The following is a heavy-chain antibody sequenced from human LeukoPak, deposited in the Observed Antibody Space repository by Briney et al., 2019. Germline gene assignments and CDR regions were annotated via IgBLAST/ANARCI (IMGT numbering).Heavy chain of an antibody. D-gene: IGHD4-23*01. Sequence: WASVKVSCKASGYTFTSYGISWVRQAPGQGLEWMGWISAYNGNTNYAQTLQGRVTMTTDTSTSTAYMELRSLRSDDTAVYYCARDPTVVTPESDFDYWGQGTLVTVSS. CDR2: ISAYNGNT. CDR1: GYTFTSYG. J-gene: IGHJ4*02. V-gene: IGHV1-18*01. CDR3: ARDPTVVTPESDFDY.